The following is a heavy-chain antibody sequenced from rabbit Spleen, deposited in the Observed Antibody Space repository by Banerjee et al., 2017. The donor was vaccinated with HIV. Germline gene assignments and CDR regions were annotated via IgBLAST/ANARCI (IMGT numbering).Heavy chain of an antibody. Sequence: QSLEESGGDLVKPGASLTLSCTASGFDFNLIYWMCWVRQAPGKGLEWIGCIYGGSSGSTRYATWAKGRFTISKASTTVTLQMTSLTAADMATYFCARDDHGGGLFYFDLWGPGTLVTVS. J-gene: IGHJ4*01. V-gene: IGHV1S40*01. CDR1: GFDFNLIYW. CDR3: ARDDHGGGLFYFDL. D-gene: IGHD2-1*01. CDR2: IYGGSSGST.